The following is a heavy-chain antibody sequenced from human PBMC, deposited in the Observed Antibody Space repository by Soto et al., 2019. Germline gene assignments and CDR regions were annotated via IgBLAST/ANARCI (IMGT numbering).Heavy chain of an antibody. Sequence: SVKVSCKASGGAFSSYAISWVRQAPGQGLEWMGGIIPIFGTANYAQKFQGRVTITADESTSTAYMELSSLRSEDTAVYYCARGFYDILTGYYPFDYWGQGTLVTVSS. V-gene: IGHV1-69*13. D-gene: IGHD3-9*01. CDR1: GGAFSSYA. CDR3: ARGFYDILTGYYPFDY. CDR2: IIPIFGTA. J-gene: IGHJ4*02.